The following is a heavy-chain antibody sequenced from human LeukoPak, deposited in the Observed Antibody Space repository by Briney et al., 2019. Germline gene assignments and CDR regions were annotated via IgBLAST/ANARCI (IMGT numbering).Heavy chain of an antibody. V-gene: IGHV1-46*01. J-gene: IGHJ4*02. Sequence: ASVKVSCKASGYTFTSNYIHWVRQAPGQGLEWMGMIYPRDGSTNYAQDFQGRVTMTRDTSTSTVYMELSSLRSEDTAVYYCARRELAGSTAYFDYWGQGTLVTVSS. D-gene: IGHD1-26*01. CDR1: GYTFTSNY. CDR2: IYPRDGST. CDR3: ARRELAGSTAYFDY.